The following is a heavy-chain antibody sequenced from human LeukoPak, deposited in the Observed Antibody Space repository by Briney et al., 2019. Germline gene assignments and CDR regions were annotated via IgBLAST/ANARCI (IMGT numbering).Heavy chain of an antibody. D-gene: IGHD6-13*01. J-gene: IGHJ5*02. CDR2: INPSGGST. CDR1: GYTFTSYY. CDR3: ARDRLRIAAAGNNWFDP. Sequence: ASVKVSCKASGYTFTSYYMHWVRQAPGHGLEWMGIINPSGGSTSYAQKFQGRVTMTRDTSTSTVYMELSSLRSEDTAVYYCARDRLRIAAAGNNWFDPWGQGTLVTVSS. V-gene: IGHV1-46*01.